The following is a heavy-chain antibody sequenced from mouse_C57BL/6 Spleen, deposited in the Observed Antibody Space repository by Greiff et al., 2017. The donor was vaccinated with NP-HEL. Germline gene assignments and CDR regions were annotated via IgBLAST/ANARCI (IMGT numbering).Heavy chain of an antibody. CDR2: IDPEDGDT. Sequence: VQLQQSGAELVRPGASVKLSCTASGFNITDYYMHWVKQRPEQGLEWIGRIDPEDGDTEYAPKFPGKATMPADTSSNTAYLQLSSLTSEDTAVYYCTTEDYSNYGFAYWGKGTLVTVSA. CDR1: GFNITDYY. CDR3: TTEDYSNYGFAY. D-gene: IGHD2-5*01. V-gene: IGHV14-1*01. J-gene: IGHJ3*01.